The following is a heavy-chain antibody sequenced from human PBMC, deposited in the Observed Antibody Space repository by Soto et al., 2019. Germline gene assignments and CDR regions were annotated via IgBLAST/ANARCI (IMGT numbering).Heavy chain of an antibody. CDR3: ARHSDIVATIISRYYFDY. V-gene: IGHV4-4*02. D-gene: IGHD5-12*01. CDR2: IYHSGST. CDR1: GGSISSSNW. Sequence: PSETLSLTCAVSGGSISSSNWWSWVRQPPGKGLEWIGEIYHSGSTNYNPYLKSRVTKSVDKSKNQFSLKLSSVTAADTAVYYCARHSDIVATIISRYYFDYWGQGTLVTVS. J-gene: IGHJ4*02.